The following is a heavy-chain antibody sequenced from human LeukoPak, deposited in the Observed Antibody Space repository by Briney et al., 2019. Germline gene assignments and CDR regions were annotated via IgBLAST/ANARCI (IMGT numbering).Heavy chain of an antibody. CDR2: IYYSGST. Sequence: SETLSLTCTVSGGSISSYYWSWIRQPPGKGLEWIGNIYYSGSTNYNPPLKSRVTISVDTSKNQFSLKLSSVTAADPAVYYCTRGSIAYYYMDVWGKGTTVTISS. CDR1: GGSISSYY. D-gene: IGHD3-22*01. V-gene: IGHV4-59*01. CDR3: TRGSIAYYYMDV. J-gene: IGHJ6*03.